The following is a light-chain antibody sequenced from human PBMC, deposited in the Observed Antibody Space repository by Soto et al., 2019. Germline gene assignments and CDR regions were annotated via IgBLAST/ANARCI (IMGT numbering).Light chain of an antibody. J-gene: IGKJ4*01. V-gene: IGKV3-15*01. CDR3: QHYNNWPLT. Sequence: EIVMTQSPATLSVSPGERATLSCRASQSVSSNLAWYQQKPGQTPRLLIYGASTRATGIPARFSGSGSGTEFTLTISSLQSEDFAVYYCQHYNNWPLTFGGGTKVGIK. CDR1: QSVSSN. CDR2: GAS.